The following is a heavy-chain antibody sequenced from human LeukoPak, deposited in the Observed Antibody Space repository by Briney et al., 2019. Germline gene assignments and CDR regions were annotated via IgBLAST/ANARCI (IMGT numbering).Heavy chain of an antibody. D-gene: IGHD6-13*01. V-gene: IGHV4-39*01. CDR2: IYYSGST. CDR1: GGSISSSSYY. CDR3: ARPRIASYYMDV. Sequence: SETLSLTCTVSGGSISSSSYYWGWIRQPPGKGLEWIGSIYYSGSTYYSPSLKSRVTISVDTSKNQFSLKLSSVTAADTAVYYCARPRIASYYMDVWGKGTTVTVSS. J-gene: IGHJ6*03.